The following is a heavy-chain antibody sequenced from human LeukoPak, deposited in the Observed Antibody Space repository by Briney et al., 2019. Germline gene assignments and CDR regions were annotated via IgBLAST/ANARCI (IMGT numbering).Heavy chain of an antibody. CDR1: GFTFRHYA. CDR2: LSFDGAHK. CDR3: VRARAGGLDY. V-gene: IGHV3-30*04. J-gene: IGHJ4*02. D-gene: IGHD3-10*01. Sequence: PERSLRLSCAASGFTFRHYAVHWVRQAPGRGLEWVAVLSFDGAHKYYAESVKGRFTTSRDNSNNTLFLQMDSLRIEDTALYYCVRARAGGLDYWGQGTLVTVSS.